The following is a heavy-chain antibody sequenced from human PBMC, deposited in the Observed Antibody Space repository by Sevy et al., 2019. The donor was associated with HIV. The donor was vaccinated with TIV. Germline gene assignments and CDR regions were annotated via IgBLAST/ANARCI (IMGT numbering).Heavy chain of an antibody. CDR2: LYSDGRT. CDR1: GTSVSSNY. D-gene: IGHD3-22*01. J-gene: IGHJ4*02. V-gene: IGHV3-53*01. CDR3: ARDLGYDSNGYYPGY. Sequence: GGSLRLSCAASGTSVSSNYMSWVRQAPGKGLESVSVLYSDGRTHYGDSVKGRFTISRDKSKNTLFLHMTSLRAEDTALYYCARDLGYDSNGYYPGYWGQGTLVTVSS.